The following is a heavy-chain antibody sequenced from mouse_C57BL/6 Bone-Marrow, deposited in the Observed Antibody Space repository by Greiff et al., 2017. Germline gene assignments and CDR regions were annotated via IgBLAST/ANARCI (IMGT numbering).Heavy chain of an antibody. CDR1: GFTFSNYW. D-gene: IGHD1-1*01. V-gene: IGHV6-3*01. J-gene: IGHJ3*01. CDR3: TGGSSYAAY. Sequence: EVKLMESGGGLVQPGGSMKLSCVASGFTFSNYWMNWVRQSPEKGLEWVAQIRLKSDNYATHYAESVKGRFTISRDDSKSSVYLQMNNLRAEDTGIYYCTGGSSYAAYWGQGTLVTVSA. CDR2: IRLKSDNYAT.